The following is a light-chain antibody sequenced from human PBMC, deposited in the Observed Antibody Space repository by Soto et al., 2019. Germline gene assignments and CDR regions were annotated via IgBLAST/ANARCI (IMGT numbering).Light chain of an antibody. V-gene: IGKV1-5*01. CDR3: QHYNSYSEA. J-gene: IGKJ1*01. CDR2: AAS. CDR1: QSIDNC. Sequence: DIQMTQSPSTRSASVGDRVTITCRASQSIDNCLAWYQQKKGKAPMLLIYAASRLQSGVPSRFSGSGYGTDFTLTISSLQPEDFATYYCQHYNSYSEAFGQGTKVDIK.